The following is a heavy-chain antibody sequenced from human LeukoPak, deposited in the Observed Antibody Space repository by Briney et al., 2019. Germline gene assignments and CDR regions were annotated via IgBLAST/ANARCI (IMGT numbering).Heavy chain of an antibody. V-gene: IGHV1-18*01. Sequence: ASVKVSCKASNYTFTSYGIGWARQAPGQALEWVGWVSPYNGKTNYAQKFQDRDTMTTDTPTTTAYLHLRRLRSDDTALYYCARAGSSSWRQLFDAWGQGSLVIVSS. CDR2: VSPYNGKT. J-gene: IGHJ4*02. D-gene: IGHD6-13*01. CDR3: ARAGSSSWRQLFDA. CDR1: NYTFTSYG.